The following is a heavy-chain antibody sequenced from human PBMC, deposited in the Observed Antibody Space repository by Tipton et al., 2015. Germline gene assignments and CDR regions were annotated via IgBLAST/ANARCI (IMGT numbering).Heavy chain of an antibody. J-gene: IGHJ4*02. CDR3: ARGASYYDY. CDR1: GDSINRFY. Sequence: TLSLTCSVSGDSINRFYWSWIRQSPEKGLEWIGNVYSTGGTHYNPSLRRRVTISVDTSKNQFSLRLISVTAADTAVYFCARGASYYDYWGQGTLVNVSS. D-gene: IGHD3-10*01. V-gene: IGHV4-59*01. CDR2: VYSTGGT.